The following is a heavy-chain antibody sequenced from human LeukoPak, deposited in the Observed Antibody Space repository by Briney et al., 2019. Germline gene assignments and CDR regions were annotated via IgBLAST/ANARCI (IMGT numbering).Heavy chain of an antibody. CDR1: GGSISNYY. CDR3: AGGPEPIEAYYYGMDV. CDR2: IYYSGST. J-gene: IGHJ6*02. Sequence: SETLSLTCTVSGGSISNYYWSWIRQPPGKGLEWIGYIYYSGSTNYNPFLKSRVIISVDTSKNQFSLKLTSVTAADTAVYYCAGGPEPIEAYYYGMDVWGQGTTVTVSS. D-gene: IGHD3-16*01. V-gene: IGHV4-59*01.